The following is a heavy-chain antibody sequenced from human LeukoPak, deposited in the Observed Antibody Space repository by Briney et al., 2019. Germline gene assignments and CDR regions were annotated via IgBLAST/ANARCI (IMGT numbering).Heavy chain of an antibody. CDR3: ARVMTTVTAYYYYYMDV. J-gene: IGHJ6*03. D-gene: IGHD4-17*01. CDR1: GFTFDDYG. CDR2: INWNGGSI. V-gene: IGHV3-20*04. Sequence: PGGSLRLSCAASGFTFDDYGMSWVRQAPGKGLEWVSGINWNGGSIGYADSVKGRFTISRDNAKNSLYLQMNSLRAEDTALYYCARVMTTVTAYYYYYMDVWGKGTTVTVSS.